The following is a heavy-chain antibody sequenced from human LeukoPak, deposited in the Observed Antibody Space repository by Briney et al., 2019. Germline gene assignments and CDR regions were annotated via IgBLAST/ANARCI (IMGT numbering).Heavy chain of an antibody. CDR3: ARDFDYGGNPGVPVDY. CDR2: ISRGGNSP. CDR1: GFTFSDYY. V-gene: IGHV3-11*04. D-gene: IGHD4-23*01. J-gene: IGHJ4*02. Sequence: PGGSLRLSCAASGFTFSDYYMSWIRQAPGGGLEWVSYISRGGNSPYYIDSVKGRFTISRDNAKNSLDLQMNSLRAEDTAVYYCARDFDYGGNPGVPVDYWGQGTLVTVSS.